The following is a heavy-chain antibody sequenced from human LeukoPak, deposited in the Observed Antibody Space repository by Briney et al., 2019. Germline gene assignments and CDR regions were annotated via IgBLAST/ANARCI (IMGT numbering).Heavy chain of an antibody. CDR1: GFTFSTYA. V-gene: IGHV3-21*01. Sequence: GGSLRLSCAASGFTFSTYAMNWVRQAPGKGLEWVSSISTSSSYIYYADSVKGRFTISRDNAKNSLYLQMNSLRAEDTAVYYCARRYGDYVGSFEYWGQGTQVTVSS. J-gene: IGHJ4*02. D-gene: IGHD4-17*01. CDR2: ISTSSSYI. CDR3: ARRYGDYVGSFEY.